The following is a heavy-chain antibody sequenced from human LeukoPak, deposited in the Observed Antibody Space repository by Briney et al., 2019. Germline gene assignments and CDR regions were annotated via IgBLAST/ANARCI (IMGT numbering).Heavy chain of an antibody. V-gene: IGHV1-69*05. Sequence: ASVKVSCKASGGTFSSYAISWVRQAPGQGLEWMGRIIPIFGTANYAQKFQGRVTITTDESTSTAYMELSSLRSEDTAVYYCARDEDTAMDCWGQGTLVTVSS. D-gene: IGHD5-18*01. CDR1: GGTFSSYA. CDR2: IIPIFGTA. J-gene: IGHJ4*02. CDR3: ARDEDTAMDC.